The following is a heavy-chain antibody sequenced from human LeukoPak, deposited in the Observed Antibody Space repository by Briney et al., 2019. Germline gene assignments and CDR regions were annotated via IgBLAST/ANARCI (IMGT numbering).Heavy chain of an antibody. CDR3: ARGKHRPPYSSGCLGY. D-gene: IGHD6-19*01. V-gene: IGHV1-8*01. Sequence: ASVKVSFKASGYTFTSYDINWVRQAPGQGLEWMGWMNPNSGNTGYAQKFQGRVTMTRNTSISTAYMELSSLRSEDTAVYYCARGKHRPPYSSGCLGYWGQGTLVTVSS. CDR1: GYTFTSYD. CDR2: MNPNSGNT. J-gene: IGHJ4*02.